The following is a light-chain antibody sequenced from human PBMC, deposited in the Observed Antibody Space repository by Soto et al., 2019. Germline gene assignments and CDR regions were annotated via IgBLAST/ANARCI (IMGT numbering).Light chain of an antibody. CDR2: AAS. CDR3: QQTFSVPPT. V-gene: IGKV1-39*01. CDR1: QSIGTY. J-gene: IGKJ4*01. Sequence: DIQMTQSPSSLSASVGGNVTITCRASQSIGTYLNWYQQESGRAPKLLICAASSLQSGVPSRFSGSGSGVNFTLSVSNLQPGDFATYYCQQTFSVPPTFGGGTKVDLK.